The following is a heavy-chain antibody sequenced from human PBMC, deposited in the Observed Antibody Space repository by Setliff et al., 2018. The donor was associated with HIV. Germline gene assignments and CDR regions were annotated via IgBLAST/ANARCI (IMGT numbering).Heavy chain of an antibody. CDR1: GDSIGTYY. J-gene: IGHJ6*03. CDR2: IYYSGST. D-gene: IGHD3-3*01. Sequence: SETLSLTCTVSGDSIGTYYWSWIRQHPGKGLEWIGYIYYSGSTYYNPSLKSLVTISVDTSKNQFSLKLSSVTAADTAVYYCARGTAYYNFWSGYSQDYYYYMDVWGKGTTVTVSS. CDR3: ARGTAYYNFWSGYSQDYYYYMDV. V-gene: IGHV4-59*12.